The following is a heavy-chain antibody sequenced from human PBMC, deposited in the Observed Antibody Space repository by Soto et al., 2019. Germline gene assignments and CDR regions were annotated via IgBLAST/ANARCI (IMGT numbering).Heavy chain of an antibody. CDR1: GYSFTTYA. CDR2: INVGNGNT. Sequence: QVQLVQSGAEVKKPGASVKVSCKASGYSFTTYAMHWVRQAPGQRLEWMGWINVGNGNTKYSQKFQGRVTITRDTSASTAYMEPSSLRSEDMAVYYCARKLYGDYTFFDYWGQGTLVTVSS. V-gene: IGHV1-3*01. CDR3: ARKLYGDYTFFDY. J-gene: IGHJ4*02. D-gene: IGHD4-17*01.